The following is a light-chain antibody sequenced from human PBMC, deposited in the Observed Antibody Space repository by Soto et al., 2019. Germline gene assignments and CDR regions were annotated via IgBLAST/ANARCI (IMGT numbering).Light chain of an antibody. CDR3: QQANNFPGT. CDR2: AAS. J-gene: IGKJ3*01. V-gene: IGKV1-12*01. CDR1: QSISIY. Sequence: DIQMTQSPSSVSASVGDRVTITCRASQSISIYLAWYQQKPGRAPKLLIYAASRLQSGVPSRFSGSGSGTDFPRTISSLQPEDFAAYYCQQANNFPGTFRAGTKVDIQ.